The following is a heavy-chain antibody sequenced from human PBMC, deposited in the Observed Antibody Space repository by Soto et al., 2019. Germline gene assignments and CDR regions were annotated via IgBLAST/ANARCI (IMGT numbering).Heavy chain of an antibody. CDR2: IWSDGTNK. V-gene: IGHV3-33*01. J-gene: IGHJ4*02. CDR1: GFTFSTYG. Sequence: QVQLVESGGGVVQPGRSLRLSCAASGFTFSTYGMHWVRQAPGKGLEWVALIWSDGTNKYYADSVKGRFTISRDNSKKTLYLQMNSLRAEDTAVSYCVRVFDTYYFDLWGQGNMVTVSS. D-gene: IGHD3-9*01. CDR3: VRVFDTYYFDL.